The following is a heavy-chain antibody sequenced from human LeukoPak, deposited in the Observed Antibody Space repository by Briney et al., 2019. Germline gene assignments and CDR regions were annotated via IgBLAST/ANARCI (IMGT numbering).Heavy chain of an antibody. D-gene: IGHD3-16*01. J-gene: IGHJ3*01. CDR3: AGDLGLDDVFLF. CDR2: INSDGSST. Sequence: GGSLSPSCAASGFTFSRDWMHWVRQAPGKGLVWVSRINSDGSSTSYADSVKGRFTISRDNAKNTLYLQINSLRAEDTAVYYCAGDLGLDDVFLFLGQGTMVTVSS. V-gene: IGHV3-74*01. CDR1: GFTFSRDW.